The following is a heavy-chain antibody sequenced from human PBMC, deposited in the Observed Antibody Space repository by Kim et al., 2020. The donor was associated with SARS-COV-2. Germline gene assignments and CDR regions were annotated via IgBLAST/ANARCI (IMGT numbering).Heavy chain of an antibody. J-gene: IGHJ4*02. CDR2: INSDGGTT. CDR1: GFTFSSYW. Sequence: GGSLRLSCAASGFTFSSYWMHWVRQAPGKGLVWVSRINSDGGTTSYADSVKGRFTISRDNAKSTLYLQMNSLRAEDTAVYYCASRRYTGTYYYFDCWGQGTLVAVSA. D-gene: IGHD1-26*01. CDR3: ASRRYTGTYYYFDC. V-gene: IGHV3-74*01.